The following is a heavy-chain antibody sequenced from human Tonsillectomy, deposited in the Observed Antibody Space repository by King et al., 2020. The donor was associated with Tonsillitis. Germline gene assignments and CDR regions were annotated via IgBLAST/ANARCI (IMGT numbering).Heavy chain of an antibody. V-gene: IGHV3-23*01. CDR1: GFTFSSYA. Sequence: VQLLESGGGLVQPGGSLRLSCAASGFTFSSYAMSWVRQAPGKGLEWVSSISDSGGSTYFADSVKGRFTISRDNSKNTLYLQMNSLRAEDTAVYYCAKHPGVGRGVLGLGFDSWGQGTLVTVSS. J-gene: IGHJ4*02. CDR3: AKHPGVGRGVLGLGFDS. D-gene: IGHD3-10*01. CDR2: ISDSGGST.